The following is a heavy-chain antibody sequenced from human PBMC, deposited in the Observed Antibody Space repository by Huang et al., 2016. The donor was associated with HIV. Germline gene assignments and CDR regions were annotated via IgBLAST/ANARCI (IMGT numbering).Heavy chain of an antibody. CDR2: IIPIFGTA. CDR3: ARQLYDNTGYLMGARLHD. Sequence: QVQLVQSGAEVKKVGSSVKVSCKASGGTFSNYAISWVRLARGHGLEWMGGIIPIFGTANFAQKFQGRVTITADGSTSTAYLELSSLRSEDTAVYFCARQLYDNTGYLMGARLHDWGQGTLVTVSS. D-gene: IGHD3-22*01. J-gene: IGHJ4*02. V-gene: IGHV1-69*13. CDR1: GGTFSNYA.